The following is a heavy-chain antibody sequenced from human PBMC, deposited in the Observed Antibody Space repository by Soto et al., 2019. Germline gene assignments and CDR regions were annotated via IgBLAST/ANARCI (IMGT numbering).Heavy chain of an antibody. Sequence: EVQLLESGGGLVQPGGSLRLSCAASGFTFSSYAMSWVRQAPGKGLEWVSAISGSGGSTYYADSVKGRFTISRDNSKNALYLQMNILRAEDTAVYYCASAAREYYYYGMDVWGQGTTVTVSS. CDR2: ISGSGGST. V-gene: IGHV3-23*01. CDR1: GFTFSSYA. J-gene: IGHJ6*02. CDR3: ASAAREYYYYGMDV.